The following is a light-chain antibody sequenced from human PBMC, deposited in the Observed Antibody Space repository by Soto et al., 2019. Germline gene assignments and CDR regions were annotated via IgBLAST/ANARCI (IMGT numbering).Light chain of an antibody. CDR2: DVT. CDR3: SSFTSSITYV. Sequence: QSALTQPASVSGSPGQSITISCTGTSSDVGGYNSVSWYRQYPGKAPKLMIYDVTNRPSGVSNRFSGSKSGNTASLTISGLQAEDEADYCCSSFTSSITYVFGTGTKVTV. J-gene: IGLJ1*01. V-gene: IGLV2-14*01. CDR1: SSDVGGYNS.